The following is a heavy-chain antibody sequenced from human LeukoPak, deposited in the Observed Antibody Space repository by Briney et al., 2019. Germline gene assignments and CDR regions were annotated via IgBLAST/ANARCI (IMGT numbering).Heavy chain of an antibody. Sequence: PGGSLRLSCAASGFTFSSYAMSWVRQAPGKGLEWVSAISGSGGSTYYVDSVKGRFTISRDNSKNTLYLQMNSLRAEDTAVYYCAKLEWDPKTPFDYWGQGTLVTVSS. CDR2: ISGSGGST. CDR3: AKLEWDPKTPFDY. J-gene: IGHJ4*02. CDR1: GFTFSSYA. V-gene: IGHV3-23*01. D-gene: IGHD1-26*01.